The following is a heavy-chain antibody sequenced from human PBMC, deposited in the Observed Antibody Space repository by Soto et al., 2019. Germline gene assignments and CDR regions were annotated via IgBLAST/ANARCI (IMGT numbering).Heavy chain of an antibody. Sequence: EVQVVESGGGLVQPGGSLRLSCAASGFSFSDYWMAWVRQAPGKGLEWVANIDKGGGTKHYGDSVQGRFTISRDNDKNSLYLQMNSLRAEDTAVYYCARGANWFHPCGQGALVAVSS. V-gene: IGHV3-7*05. CDR3: ARGANWFHP. J-gene: IGHJ5*02. CDR2: IDKGGGTK. CDR1: GFSFSDYW.